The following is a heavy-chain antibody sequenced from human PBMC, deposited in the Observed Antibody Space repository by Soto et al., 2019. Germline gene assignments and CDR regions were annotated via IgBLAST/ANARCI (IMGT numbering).Heavy chain of an antibody. V-gene: IGHV1-69*02. Sequence: QVQLVQSGAEVKKPGSSVKVSCKASGGTFSSYTISWVRQAPGQGLEWMGRIIPILGIANYAQKFQGRVTINADKSTSTAYMELSSLRSEDTAVYYCARVRFGELLGGNWYFDLWGRGTLVTVSS. CDR3: ARVRFGELLGGNWYFDL. CDR2: IIPILGIA. J-gene: IGHJ2*01. CDR1: GGTFSSYT. D-gene: IGHD3-10*01.